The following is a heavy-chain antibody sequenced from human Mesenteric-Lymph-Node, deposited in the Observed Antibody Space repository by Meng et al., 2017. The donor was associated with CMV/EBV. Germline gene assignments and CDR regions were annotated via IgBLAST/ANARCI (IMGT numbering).Heavy chain of an antibody. J-gene: IGHJ4*02. CDR3: ARDSMVSEWYYFDY. V-gene: IGHV4-61*01. D-gene: IGHD2-8*01. Sequence: SETLSLTCTVSGGSVSSGTYYWSWIRQPPGKGLEWIGYIYYSGFTNYNPSLKSRVTMSVDTSKNQFSLKLSSVTAADTAVYYCARDSMVSEWYYFDYWGQGTLVTVSS. CDR2: IYYSGFT. CDR1: GGSVSSGTYY.